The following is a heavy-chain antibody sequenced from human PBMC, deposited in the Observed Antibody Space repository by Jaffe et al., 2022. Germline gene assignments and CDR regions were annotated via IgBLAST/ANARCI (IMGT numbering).Heavy chain of an antibody. D-gene: IGHD4-4*01. V-gene: IGHV2-5*01. CDR2: IYWNDDK. J-gene: IGHJ6*03. CDR3: AHSYYSKFSYYYYYMDV. CDR1: GFSLSTSGVG. Sequence: QITLKESGPTLVKPTQTLTLTCTFSGFSLSTSGVGVGWIRQPPGKALEWLALIYWNDDKRYSPSLKSRLTITKDTSKNQVVLTMTNMDPVDTATYYCAHSYYSKFSYYYYYMDVWGKGTTVTVSS.